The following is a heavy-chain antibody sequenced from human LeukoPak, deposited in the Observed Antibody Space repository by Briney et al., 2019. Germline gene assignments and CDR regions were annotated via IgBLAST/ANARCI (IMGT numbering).Heavy chain of an antibody. V-gene: IGHV4-31*03. D-gene: IGHD3-10*01. CDR1: GGSISSGGYY. CDR2: IYYSGST. CDR3: TTYYYGSGSYGDY. Sequence: SETLSLTCTVSGGSISSGGYYWSWIRQHPGKGLEWIEYIYYSGSTYYNPSLKSRVTISVDTSKNQFSLKLSSVTAADTAVYYCTTYYYGSGSYGDYWGQGTLVTVSS. J-gene: IGHJ4*02.